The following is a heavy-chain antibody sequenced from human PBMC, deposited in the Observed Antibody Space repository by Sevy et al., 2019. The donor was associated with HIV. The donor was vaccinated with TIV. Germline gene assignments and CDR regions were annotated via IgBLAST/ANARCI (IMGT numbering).Heavy chain of an antibody. CDR1: GYTINSFY. CDR2: INPYSGGT. J-gene: IGHJ4*02. D-gene: IGHD2-21*02. V-gene: IGHV1-2*02. CDR3: VRDRFYGGDSVTFAGDF. Sequence: ASVKVSCKASGYTINSFYIHWVRQAPGQGLEWMGWINPYSGGTHYAQKFQGRVTLTRDTSISVAYMDLTSLRSNDTAVYYCVRDRFYGGDSVTFAGDFWGQGTLVTVSS.